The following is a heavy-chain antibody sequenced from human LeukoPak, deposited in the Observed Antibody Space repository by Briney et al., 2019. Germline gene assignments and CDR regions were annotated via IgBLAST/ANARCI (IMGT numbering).Heavy chain of an antibody. CDR1: GFTFSSYA. CDR3: AKTRGYCSGGNCYSDY. Sequence: PGGSLRLCCAASGFTFSSYAMTWVRQAPGKGLEWVSAISGSGDSAFYADSVKGRFTISRDNSKKTLYLQMNSLRAEDTAAYYCAKTRGYCSGGNCYSDYWGQGTLVTVSS. V-gene: IGHV3-23*01. D-gene: IGHD2-15*01. CDR2: ISGSGDSA. J-gene: IGHJ4*02.